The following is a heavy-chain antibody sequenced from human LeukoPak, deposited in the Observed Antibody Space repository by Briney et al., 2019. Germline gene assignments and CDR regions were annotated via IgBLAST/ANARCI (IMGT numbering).Heavy chain of an antibody. CDR3: ARELYGYSGYGQMPYYYYGMDV. J-gene: IGHJ6*02. D-gene: IGHD5-12*01. Sequence: SQTLSLTYAISGDSVSSNSAAWNWIRQSPSRGLEWLGRTYYRSKWYNDYAVSVKSRITINPDTSKNQFSLQLNSVTPEDTAVYYCARELYGYSGYGQMPYYYYGMDVWGQGTTVTVSS. CDR2: TYYRSKWYN. CDR1: GDSVSSNSAA. V-gene: IGHV6-1*01.